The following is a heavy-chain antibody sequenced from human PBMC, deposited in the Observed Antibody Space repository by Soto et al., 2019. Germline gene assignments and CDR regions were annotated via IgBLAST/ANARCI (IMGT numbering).Heavy chain of an antibody. CDR1: GGSISSGGYY. J-gene: IGHJ3*02. Sequence: QVQLQESGPGLVKPSQTLSLTCTVSGGSISSGGYYWSWIRQHPGKGLEWIGYIYYSGSTYYNPSLKSRVTISVDTSKNQFSLKLSSVTAADTAVYYCARVVYYYDSSGYFTSVDAFDIWGQGTMVTVSS. CDR3: ARVVYYYDSSGYFTSVDAFDI. D-gene: IGHD3-22*01. CDR2: IYYSGST. V-gene: IGHV4-31*03.